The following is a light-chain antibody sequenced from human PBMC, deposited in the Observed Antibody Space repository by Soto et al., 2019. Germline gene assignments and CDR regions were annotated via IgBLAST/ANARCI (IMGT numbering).Light chain of an antibody. CDR3: QQYENWPQLT. J-gene: IGKJ4*01. CDR1: QSVGGD. V-gene: IGKV3-15*01. Sequence: EIVRTQSPATLSVSHGERAILSCRASQSVGGDLAWYQRKPGQAPRLLIYGASSRAPGIPTRFSGSGSGTEFTLTISSLQSEDFAVYYCQQYENWPQLTFGGGTKVDIK. CDR2: GAS.